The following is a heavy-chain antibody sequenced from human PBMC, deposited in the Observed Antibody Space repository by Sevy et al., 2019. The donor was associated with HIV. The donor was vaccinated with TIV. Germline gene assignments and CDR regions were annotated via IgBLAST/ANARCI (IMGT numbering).Heavy chain of an antibody. CDR3: ARAIALADSY. CDR2: IKPDGSKK. V-gene: IGHV3-7*01. D-gene: IGHD6-13*01. Sequence: GGSLRLSCAASGFTFSIYWMTWVRQAPGKGLEWVANIKPDGSKKYYVDSVKGRFTISRDNAENSLYLQMNSLRAEDTAVYYCARAIALADSYLGQGTQVTVSS. J-gene: IGHJ4*02. CDR1: GFTFSIYW.